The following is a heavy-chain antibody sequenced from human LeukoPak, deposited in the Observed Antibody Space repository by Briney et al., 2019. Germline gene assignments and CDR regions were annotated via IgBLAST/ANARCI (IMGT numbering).Heavy chain of an antibody. V-gene: IGHV3-33*01. D-gene: IGHD3-10*01. CDR1: GFIFSSYG. J-gene: IGHJ4*02. CDR2: VWFDGSNK. Sequence: AGRSLTLSCVASGFIFSSYGMHWVRQAPGKGLEWVALVWFDGSNKYYADFVKGRFTISRDNSKNTLYLQMNSLRAEDTAVYYCAGGLGSTLFDYWGQGTLVTVSS. CDR3: AGGLGSTLFDY.